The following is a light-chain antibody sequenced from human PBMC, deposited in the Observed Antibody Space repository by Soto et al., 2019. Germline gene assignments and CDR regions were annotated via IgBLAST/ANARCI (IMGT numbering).Light chain of an antibody. CDR3: SSYTSSSTHVV. CDR2: EVS. CDR1: SSDVGGYNY. Sequence: QSVLTQPASVSGSPGQSITISCTGTSSDVGGYNYVSRYQQHPGKAPKLMIYEVSNRPSGVSNRFSGSKSGNTASLTISGLQAEDEADYYCSSYTSSSTHVVFGGGIKLTVL. V-gene: IGLV2-14*01. J-gene: IGLJ2*01.